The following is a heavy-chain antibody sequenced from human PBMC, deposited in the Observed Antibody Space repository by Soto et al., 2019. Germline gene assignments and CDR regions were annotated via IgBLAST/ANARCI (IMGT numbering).Heavy chain of an antibody. CDR1: GFSFSISP. V-gene: IGHV3-30-3*01. CDR2: ISYDGTNK. D-gene: IGHD7-27*01. CDR3: ARDPKTSGGQHWAFNYFDS. Sequence: GGSLRLSCAASGFSFSISPMHWVRQAPGKGPEWVALISYDGTNKFYADSVKGRFTVSRDNSKSTLYLQVDSLRPEDAAVYYCARDPKTSGGQHWAFNYFDSWGQGTLVTVSS. J-gene: IGHJ4*02.